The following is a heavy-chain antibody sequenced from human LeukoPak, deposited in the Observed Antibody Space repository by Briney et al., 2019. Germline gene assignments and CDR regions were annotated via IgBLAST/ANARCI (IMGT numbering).Heavy chain of an antibody. V-gene: IGHV4-34*01. J-gene: IGHJ4*02. CDR3: ARGSGTLDY. CDR2: INHSGST. CDR1: GGSFSGYY. Sequence: PSETLSLTCAVYGGSFSGYYWSWIRQPPGKGLEWIGEINHSGSTNYNPSLKSRVTISVDTSKNQFSLQLNSVTPEDTAVYYCARGSGTLDYWGQGTLVTVSS. D-gene: IGHD6-13*01.